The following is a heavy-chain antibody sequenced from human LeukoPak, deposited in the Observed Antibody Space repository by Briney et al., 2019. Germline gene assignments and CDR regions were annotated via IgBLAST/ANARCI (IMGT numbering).Heavy chain of an antibody. CDR2: IYHSGST. CDR1: GDSIGSGDYY. CDR3: ARVRLAVVPWIDY. D-gene: IGHD6-19*01. V-gene: IGHV4-30-2*01. J-gene: IGHJ4*02. Sequence: SETLSLTCTVSGDSIGSGDYYWSWIRQPPGKGLEWIGYIYHSGSTYYNPSLKSRVTISVDRSKILFSMKLSSVTAADTAVYYCARVRLAVVPWIDYWGQGTLVTVSS.